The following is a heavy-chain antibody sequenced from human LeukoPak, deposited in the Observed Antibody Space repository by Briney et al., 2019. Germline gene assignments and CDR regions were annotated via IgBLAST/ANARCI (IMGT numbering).Heavy chain of an antibody. CDR2: IYYSGST. CDR1: GGSISSHY. CDR3: ARETEVFDY. D-gene: IGHD1-1*01. J-gene: IGHJ4*02. Sequence: SETLSLTCTVSGGSISSHYWSWIRQPPGKGLEWIGYIYYSGSTNYNPSLKSRVTISVDTSKNQFSLKLSSVTAADTAVYYCARETEVFDYWGQGTLVTVSS. V-gene: IGHV4-59*11.